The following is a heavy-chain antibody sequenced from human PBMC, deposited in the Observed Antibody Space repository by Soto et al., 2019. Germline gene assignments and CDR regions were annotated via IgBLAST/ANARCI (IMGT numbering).Heavy chain of an antibody. D-gene: IGHD3-10*01. J-gene: IGHJ6*02. CDR1: GGSVTIYS. Sequence: PSETLCLTCTVSGGSVTIYSWSCIRQPPGKALEWIGTIYYSGSTNYNPSLKSRVSLSVDTSKNQFSLTVGSVTAADTAVFFCAGSSYGSGDLGVWGQGTTVTVAS. CDR2: IYYSGST. CDR3: AGSSYGSGDLGV. V-gene: IGHV4-59*02.